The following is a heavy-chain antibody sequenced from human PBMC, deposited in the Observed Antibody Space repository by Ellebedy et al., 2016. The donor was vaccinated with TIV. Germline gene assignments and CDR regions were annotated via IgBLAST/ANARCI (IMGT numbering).Heavy chain of an antibody. CDR1: GFTFSSYA. D-gene: IGHD6-13*01. J-gene: IGHJ4*02. V-gene: IGHV3-23*01. Sequence: PGGSLRLSCAASGFTFSSYALSWVRQAPGKGLAWVSAISGSGGSTYYADSVKGRFTISRDNSKNTLYLQMNSLRAEDTAVYYCAKGDSSSWYFDYWGQGTLVTVSS. CDR2: ISGSGGST. CDR3: AKGDSSSWYFDY.